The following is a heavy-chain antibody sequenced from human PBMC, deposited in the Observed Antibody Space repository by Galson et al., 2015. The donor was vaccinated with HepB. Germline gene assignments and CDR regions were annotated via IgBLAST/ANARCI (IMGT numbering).Heavy chain of an antibody. D-gene: IGHD3-16*01. CDR2: IDQYANHM. CDR3: VRDFRGNDH. Sequence: SLRLSCAGSGFRFSDYWIHWVRQAPGQGLEWIARIDQYANHMFYADSVRGRFTVSRDNAANTAYLYMTYLRGDDTGGDSCVRDFRGNDHWGQGNLVIVSS. J-gene: IGHJ5*02. CDR1: GFRFSDYW. V-gene: IGHV3-74*01.